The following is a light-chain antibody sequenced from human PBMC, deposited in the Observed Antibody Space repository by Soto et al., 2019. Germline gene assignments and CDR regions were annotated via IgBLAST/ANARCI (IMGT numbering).Light chain of an antibody. V-gene: IGKV1-39*01. CDR3: QQSYGDRT. CDR1: QSVSNN. CDR2: NIF. J-gene: IGKJ1*01. Sequence: DIQMTQSPSSLSASVGDRVTITCRASQSVSNNLNWYQQKPGKAPNLLICNIFNLQNGVSSRFSGSGSETDFTLTISNLQREDLATYYCQQSYGDRTFGQGTKVDIK.